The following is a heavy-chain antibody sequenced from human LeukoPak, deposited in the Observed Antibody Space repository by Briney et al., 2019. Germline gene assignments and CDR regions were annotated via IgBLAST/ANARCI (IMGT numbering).Heavy chain of an antibody. CDR3: ARELEQQLVLTGMDV. D-gene: IGHD6-13*01. J-gene: IGHJ6*02. Sequence: PGGSLRLSCAASGFPFSSYEMNWVRQAPGKGLGWVSYISSSGSTIYYADSVKGRFTISRDNAKNSLYLQMNSLRAEDTAVYYCARELEQQLVLTGMDVWGQGTTVTVSS. CDR2: ISSSGSTI. V-gene: IGHV3-48*03. CDR1: GFPFSSYE.